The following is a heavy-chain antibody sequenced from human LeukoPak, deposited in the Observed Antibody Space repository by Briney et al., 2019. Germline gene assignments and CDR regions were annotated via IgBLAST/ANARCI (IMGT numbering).Heavy chain of an antibody. D-gene: IGHD2-2*02. CDR1: GGSISSYY. CDR3: ARGRLRYCSSTSCHKYNWFDP. Sequence: SETLSLTCTVSGGSISSYYWSWIRQPPGKGLEWIGEINHSGSTNYNPSLKSRVTISVDTSKNQFSLKLSSVTAADTAVYYCARGRLRYCSSTSCHKYNWFDPWGQGTLVTVSS. CDR2: INHSGST. J-gene: IGHJ5*02. V-gene: IGHV4-34*01.